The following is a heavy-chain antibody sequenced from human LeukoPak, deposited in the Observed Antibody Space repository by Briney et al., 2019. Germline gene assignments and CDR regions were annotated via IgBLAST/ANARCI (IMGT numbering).Heavy chain of an antibody. CDR1: GFTSSSEA. V-gene: IGHV3-23*01. CDR3: TKVRSGSSSWALRVFDY. J-gene: IGHJ4*02. D-gene: IGHD6-13*01. CDR2: ISPAGGTT. Sequence: GGSLRPSCAVSGFTSSSEAMGWVRQLPGGGLEWVSTISPAGGTTYYAESMKGRFTISRDNSKSTLYLQMNSLRVEDTAVYCCTKVRSGSSSWALRVFDYWGQGALVTVSS.